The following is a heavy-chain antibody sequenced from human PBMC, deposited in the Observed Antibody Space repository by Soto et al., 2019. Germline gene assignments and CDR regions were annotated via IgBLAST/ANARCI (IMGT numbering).Heavy chain of an antibody. D-gene: IGHD6-13*01. Sequence: VQLVESGGGLVQPGGSLRLSWEGSGFPFNMYWMHLVRQVPGKGPVWVARIYNDGTYADYSASVKGRFTISRDNAKDTLYLQMKDLRAEDSALYHCTRGPRATSAGTSDHWGQGTLVTVSS. CDR3: TRGPRATSAGTSDH. CDR1: GFPFNMYW. V-gene: IGHV3-74*01. CDR2: IYNDGTYA. J-gene: IGHJ5*02.